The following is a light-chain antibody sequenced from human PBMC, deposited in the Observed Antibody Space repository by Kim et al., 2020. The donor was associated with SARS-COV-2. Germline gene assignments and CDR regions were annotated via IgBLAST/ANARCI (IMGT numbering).Light chain of an antibody. CDR3: QKYSGAPWT. CDR1: QGISKD. J-gene: IGKJ1*01. V-gene: IGKV1-27*01. Sequence: DIQMTQSPSSLSASVGDRVTITCRASQGISKDLAWYQQKPGNAPKLLIFAASALQSGVPTRFSGSGSGTDFTLTISSLQPEDVATYYCQKYSGAPWTFGQGKKVEI. CDR2: AAS.